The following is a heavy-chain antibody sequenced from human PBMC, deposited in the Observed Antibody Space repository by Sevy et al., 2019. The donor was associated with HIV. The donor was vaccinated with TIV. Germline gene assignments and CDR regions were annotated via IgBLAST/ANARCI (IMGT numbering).Heavy chain of an antibody. D-gene: IGHD1-26*01. CDR1: GFTFSSYA. Sequence: GGSLRLSCAASGFTFSSYAMSWVRQAPGRGLEWVSTITGTGGSTYYADSVKGPFTISRDNSKNTLYLQMNSLRAEDTAVYVCAKVRPTVGATIYFDSWGQGTLVTVSS. CDR2: ITGTGGST. V-gene: IGHV3-23*01. CDR3: AKVRPTVGATIYFDS. J-gene: IGHJ4*02.